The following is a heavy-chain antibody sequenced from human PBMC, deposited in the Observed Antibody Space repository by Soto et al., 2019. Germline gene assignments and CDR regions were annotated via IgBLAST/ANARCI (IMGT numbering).Heavy chain of an antibody. V-gene: IGHV3-30-3*01. Sequence: PGGSLRLSCAASGFTFSSYAMHWVRQAPGKGLEWVAVISYDGSNKYYADSVKGRFTISRDNSKNTLYLQMNSLRAEDTAVYYCAGNVDTAWMHYYYYGMDVWGQGTTVTVSS. CDR2: ISYDGSNK. D-gene: IGHD5-18*01. CDR3: AGNVDTAWMHYYYYGMDV. J-gene: IGHJ6*02. CDR1: GFTFSSYA.